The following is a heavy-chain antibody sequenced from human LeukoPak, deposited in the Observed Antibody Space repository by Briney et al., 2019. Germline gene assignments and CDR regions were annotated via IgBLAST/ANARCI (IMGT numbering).Heavy chain of an antibody. D-gene: IGHD3-22*01. V-gene: IGHV1-2*02. CDR2: INPNSGGT. CDR3: ARMWPIDDSSGQAPFDY. CDR1: GYTFTGHY. J-gene: IGHJ4*02. Sequence: GASVKVSCKASGYTFTGHYMHWVRQAPGQGLEWMGWINPNSGGTNYAQKFQGRVTMTRDTSISTAYMELSRLRSDDTAVYYCARMWPIDDSSGQAPFDYWGQGTLVTVSS.